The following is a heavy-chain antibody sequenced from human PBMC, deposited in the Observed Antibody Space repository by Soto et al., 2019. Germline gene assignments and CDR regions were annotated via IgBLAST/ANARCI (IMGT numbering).Heavy chain of an antibody. Sequence: ASVKVSCKASGYTFTSYGISWVRQAPGQGLEWMGWISAYNGNTNYAQKLQGRVTMTTDTSTSTAYMELRSLRSDDTAVYYCARVAIRFLEWSSDAFDIWGQGTMVTVSS. CDR3: ARVAIRFLEWSSDAFDI. D-gene: IGHD3-3*01. CDR2: ISAYNGNT. V-gene: IGHV1-18*01. CDR1: GYTFTSYG. J-gene: IGHJ3*02.